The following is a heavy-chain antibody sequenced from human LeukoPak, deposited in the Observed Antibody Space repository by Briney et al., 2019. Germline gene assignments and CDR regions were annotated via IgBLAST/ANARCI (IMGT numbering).Heavy chain of an antibody. Sequence: SETLSLTCAVYGGSFSGYYWSWIRQPPGKGLEWIGEINHSGSTNYNPSLKSRVTISVDTSKNQFSLKLSSVTAADTAVYYCARALSVRGVINQIDYWGQGTLVTVSS. D-gene: IGHD3-10*01. V-gene: IGHV4-34*01. J-gene: IGHJ4*02. CDR3: ARALSVRGVINQIDY. CDR1: GGSFSGYY. CDR2: INHSGST.